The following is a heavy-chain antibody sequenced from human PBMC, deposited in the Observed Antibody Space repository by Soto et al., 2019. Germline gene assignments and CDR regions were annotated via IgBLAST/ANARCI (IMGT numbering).Heavy chain of an antibody. Sequence: EVQLVETGGGLIQPGGSLRLSCAASGFTVSRKYMSWVRQAPGKGLEWVSVIYSGGSTYYADSVKGRFTISRDNSKNTLYLQMNSLRAEDTAVYYCARDNSSSWYGMDVWGQGTTVTVS. CDR1: GFTVSRKY. CDR3: ARDNSSSWYGMDV. CDR2: IYSGGST. J-gene: IGHJ6*02. D-gene: IGHD6-13*01. V-gene: IGHV3-53*02.